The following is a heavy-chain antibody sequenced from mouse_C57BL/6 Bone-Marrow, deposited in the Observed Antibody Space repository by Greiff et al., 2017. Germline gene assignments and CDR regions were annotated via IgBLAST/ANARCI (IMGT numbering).Heavy chain of an antibody. CDR2: IDPEDVET. Sequence: VQLQQSGAELVKPGASVKLSCTASGFNIKDYYMHWVKQRTEQGLEWIGRIDPEDVETKYAPKFQGKATITADTSSNPAYLQLSSLTSEDTAVYYCARPITTVVATDWYFDVWGTGTTVTVSS. V-gene: IGHV14-2*01. J-gene: IGHJ1*03. CDR3: ARPITTVVATDWYFDV. CDR1: GFNIKDYY. D-gene: IGHD1-1*01.